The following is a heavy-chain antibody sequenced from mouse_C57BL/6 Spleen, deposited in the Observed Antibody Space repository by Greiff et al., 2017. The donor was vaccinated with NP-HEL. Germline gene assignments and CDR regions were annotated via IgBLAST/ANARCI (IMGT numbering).Heavy chain of an antibody. D-gene: IGHD2-3*01. CDR1: GYTFTSYW. J-gene: IGHJ2*01. CDR2: IYPGSGST. V-gene: IGHV1-55*01. CDR3: ARWDGYYDY. Sequence: QVQLKQPGAELVKPGASVKMSCKASGYTFTSYWITWVKQRPGQGLEWIGDIYPGSGSTNYNEKFKSKATLTVDTSSSTAYMQVSSLTSEDSAVYYCARWDGYYDYWGQGTTLTVSS.